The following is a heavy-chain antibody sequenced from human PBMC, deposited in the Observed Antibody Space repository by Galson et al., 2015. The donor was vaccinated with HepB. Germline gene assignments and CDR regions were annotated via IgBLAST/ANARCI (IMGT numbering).Heavy chain of an antibody. Sequence: SLRLSCAASGFSFSNFWMSWVRQAPGKGLEWVASIKEDGTERDYVDSVKGRFTISRDNAKNLLHLQMNRLRAEDTAVYYCARDQESDGYFESCGRKDYWGQGALVPVSS. D-gene: IGHD3-22*01. V-gene: IGHV3-7*01. J-gene: IGHJ4*02. CDR3: ARDQESDGYFESCGRKDY. CDR2: IKEDGTER. CDR1: GFSFSNFW.